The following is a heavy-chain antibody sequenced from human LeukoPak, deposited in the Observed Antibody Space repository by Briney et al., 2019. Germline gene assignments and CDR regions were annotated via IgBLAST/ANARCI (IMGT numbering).Heavy chain of an antibody. D-gene: IGHD3-3*01. CDR3: ARGGFWSGYYLDY. J-gene: IGHJ4*02. CDR1: GFTFSSYS. CDR2: ITASSSTI. V-gene: IGHV3-48*04. Sequence: GGSLRLSCAASGFTFSSYSMNWVRQAPGKGREWLSYITASSSTIFYADSVKGRFTISRDNAKNSLYLQMNSLRAEDTAVYYCARGGFWSGYYLDYWGQGTLVTVSS.